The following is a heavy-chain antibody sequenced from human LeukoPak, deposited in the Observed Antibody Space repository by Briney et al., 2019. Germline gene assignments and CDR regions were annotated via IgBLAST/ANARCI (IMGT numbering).Heavy chain of an antibody. CDR3: ARGTTVTTRWFDP. D-gene: IGHD4-17*01. V-gene: IGHV3-64*01. Sequence: VQPGGPLRLSCAASGFTFSSYAMHWVRQAPGKGLEYVSAISSNGGSTYYANSVKGRFTISRDNSKNTLYLQMGSLRAEDMAVYYCARGTTVTTRWFDPWGQGTLVTVSS. CDR2: ISSNGGST. CDR1: GFTFSSYA. J-gene: IGHJ5*02.